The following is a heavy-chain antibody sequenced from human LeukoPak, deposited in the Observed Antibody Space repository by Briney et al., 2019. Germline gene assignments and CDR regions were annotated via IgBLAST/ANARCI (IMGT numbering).Heavy chain of an antibody. CDR1: GFSVMNSD. CDR3: ARNRVGFHYADAFDL. Sequence: GAYLRLFWAAPGFSVMNSDMHWVRRARVKGLELLAIVHYDGSEKHYADSLKGRFTISRDNSKNTLYLQMNSLRGEDTAVYYCARNRVGFHYADAFDLWGQGTMVTVSS. V-gene: IGHV3-30*02. CDR2: VHYDGSEK. D-gene: IGHD5-24*01. J-gene: IGHJ3*01.